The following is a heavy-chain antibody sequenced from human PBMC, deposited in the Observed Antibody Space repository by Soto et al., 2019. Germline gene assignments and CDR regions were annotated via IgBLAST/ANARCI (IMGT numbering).Heavy chain of an antibody. CDR3: GRERRIAAAYAYGMDV. J-gene: IGHJ6*02. CDR2: LIPIFGTA. Sequence: QVQLVQSGAEVKKPGSSVKVSCKASGGTFSSYAISWVRQAPGQGLEWMGGLIPIFGTANYAQKFQGRVTITADESTSTAYMELSSLRSEDTAVYYCGRERRIAAAYAYGMDVWGQGTTVTVSS. D-gene: IGHD6-13*01. V-gene: IGHV1-69*01. CDR1: GGTFSSYA.